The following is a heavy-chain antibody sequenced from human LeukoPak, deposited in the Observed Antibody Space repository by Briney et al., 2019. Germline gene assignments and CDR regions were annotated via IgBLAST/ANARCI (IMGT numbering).Heavy chain of an antibody. D-gene: IGHD6-13*01. CDR3: ARDPLSSSSFDL. V-gene: IGHV3-48*01. CDR1: GFTFSSYG. J-gene: IGHJ4*02. Sequence: GGTLRLSCAASGFTFSSYGMSWVRQAPGKGLEWVSYISSRSATIYYADSVKGRFTISRDNAKNSLYLQMNSLRAEDTAVYYCARDPLSSSSFDLWGQGTLVTVSS. CDR2: ISSRSATI.